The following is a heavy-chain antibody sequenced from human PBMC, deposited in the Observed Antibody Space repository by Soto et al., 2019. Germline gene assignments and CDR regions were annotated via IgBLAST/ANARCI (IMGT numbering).Heavy chain of an antibody. CDR2: IYTSENT. V-gene: IGHV4-4*07. J-gene: IGHJ3*02. D-gene: IGHD3-22*01. CDR1: GGSINNYY. CDR3: ARVPPPSGQLLLIYYYYDSSAPFAFDI. Sequence: SETLSLTCSVSGGSINNYYWSWVRQAAGKGLEWIGRIYTSENTNYNPSLKSRVTMSVDTSKNQFSLKLSSVTAADTAVYYCARVPPPSGQLLLIYYYYDSSAPFAFDIWGQGTMVTVS.